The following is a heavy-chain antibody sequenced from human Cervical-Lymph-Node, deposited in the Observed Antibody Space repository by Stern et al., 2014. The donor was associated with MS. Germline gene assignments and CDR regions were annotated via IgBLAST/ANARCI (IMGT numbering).Heavy chain of an antibody. D-gene: IGHD5-18*01. J-gene: IGHJ6*02. Sequence: QVQLVESGGGVVQPGRSLRLSCAASGFIFSSYGMHWVRQAPGKGLEWVAVISDDGSNKYYADSVKGRFSISRDSSKDTLYLQMNRLRPEDTAVYYCARPRLPFYYYYGMVVWGPGTTVTVSS. CDR2: ISDDGSNK. CDR1: GFIFSSYG. CDR3: ARPRLPFYYYYGMVV. V-gene: IGHV3-30*03.